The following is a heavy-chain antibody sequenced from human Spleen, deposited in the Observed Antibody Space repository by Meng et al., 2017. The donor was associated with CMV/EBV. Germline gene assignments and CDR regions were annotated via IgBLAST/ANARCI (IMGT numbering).Heavy chain of an antibody. CDR1: GFTFSDYY. V-gene: IGHV3-11*04. J-gene: IGHJ3*02. CDR3: ARENEGDALDI. Sequence: GGSLRLSCAASGFTFSDYYMSWIRQAPGKGLEWVSYISSSGTIVYNADSVKGRFTISRDNAKNSLYLQMNSLRAGDTAVYYCARENEGDALDIWGQGTMVTVSS. D-gene: IGHD1-1*01. CDR2: ISSSGTIV.